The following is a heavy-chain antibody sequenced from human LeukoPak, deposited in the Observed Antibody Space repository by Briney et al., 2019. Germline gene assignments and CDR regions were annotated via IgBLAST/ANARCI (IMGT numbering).Heavy chain of an antibody. V-gene: IGHV3-30-3*01. CDR2: ISYDGSNK. J-gene: IGHJ4*02. D-gene: IGHD3-16*02. CDR3: DYYFDY. CDR1: AFTFISYA. Sequence: GGSLRLSCAAFAFTFISYAMDWVRQAPGKGLEWVAVISYDGSNKYYADSVKGRFTISRDNSKNTLSLQMNSLRAEVIVDRLPDYYFDYWGQGTLVTVSS.